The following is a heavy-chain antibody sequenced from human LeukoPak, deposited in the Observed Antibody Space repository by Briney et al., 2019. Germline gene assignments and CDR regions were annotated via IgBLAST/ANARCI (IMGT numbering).Heavy chain of an antibody. J-gene: IGHJ4*02. CDR1: GFTFNSYA. D-gene: IGHD6-13*01. CDR2: ISGSGGST. Sequence: GGSLRLSCAASGFTFNSYAMSWVRQAPGKGLEWVSSISGSGGSTSYADSVKGRFTISRDNSKNTLYLQMNSLRAEDTAVYYCAKVWYRRAAAGYYFDYWGQGTLVTVSS. CDR3: AKVWYRRAAAGYYFDY. V-gene: IGHV3-23*01.